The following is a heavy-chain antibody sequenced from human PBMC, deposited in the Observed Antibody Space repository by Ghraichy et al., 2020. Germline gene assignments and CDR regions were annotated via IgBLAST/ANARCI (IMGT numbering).Heavy chain of an antibody. V-gene: IGHV4-59*01. Sequence: SQTLSLTCAVSGASISAYYWNWIRQPPGKRLEGIGYGHYNGRTLQNPSLKRRVTMSVYTSKNQFSLKMSAVTAADTGVYLCARWDEGRRAFDMWGQGTMVTVSS. J-gene: IGHJ3*02. D-gene: IGHD1-26*01. CDR3: ARWDEGRRAFDM. CDR1: GASISAYY. CDR2: GHYNGRT.